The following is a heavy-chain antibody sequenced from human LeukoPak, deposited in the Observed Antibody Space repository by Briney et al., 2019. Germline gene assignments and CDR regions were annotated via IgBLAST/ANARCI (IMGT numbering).Heavy chain of an antibody. J-gene: IGHJ4*02. Sequence: SETLSLTCAVYGGSFSGYYWNWIRQPPGKGLEWIGEINHSGSTNYNSSLKSRVTISVDTSKNQFSLKLSSVTAADTAVYYCASSICSEWFAECGIDYWGRGTLVTVSS. CDR2: INHSGST. V-gene: IGHV4-34*01. CDR1: GGSFSGYY. CDR3: ASSICSEWFAECGIDY. D-gene: IGHD3-10*01.